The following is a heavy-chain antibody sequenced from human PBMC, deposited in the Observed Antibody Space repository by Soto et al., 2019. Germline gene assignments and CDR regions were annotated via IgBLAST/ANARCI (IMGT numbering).Heavy chain of an antibody. CDR3: VITPVPLYYYGMDV. V-gene: IGHV3-15*07. D-gene: IGHD1-1*01. CDR1: GFTFSNAW. Sequence: GGSLRLSCAASGFTFSNAWMNWVRQAPGKGLEWVGRIKSKTDGGTTDYAAPLKGRFTISRDDSKNTLYLQMNSLKTEDTAVYYCVITPVPLYYYGMDVWGQGTTVTVSS. CDR2: IKSKTDGGTT. J-gene: IGHJ6*02.